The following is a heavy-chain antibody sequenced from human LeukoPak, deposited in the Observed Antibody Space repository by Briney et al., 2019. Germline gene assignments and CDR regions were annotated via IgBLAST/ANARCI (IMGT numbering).Heavy chain of an antibody. CDR3: ARVAPPRYYYGSGSYEGAFDI. D-gene: IGHD3-10*01. CDR1: GFTFSSYW. CDR2: IKQDGSEK. J-gene: IGHJ3*02. Sequence: GGSLRLSCAASGFTFSSYWMSWVRQAPGKGLEWVANIKQDGSEKYYVDSVKGRFTISRDNAKNSLYLQMNSLRAEDTAVYYCARVAPPRYYYGSGSYEGAFDIWGQGTMVTVSS. V-gene: IGHV3-7*01.